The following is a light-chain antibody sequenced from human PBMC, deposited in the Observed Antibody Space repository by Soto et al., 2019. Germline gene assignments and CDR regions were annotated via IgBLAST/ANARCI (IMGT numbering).Light chain of an antibody. V-gene: IGKV3-15*01. CDR2: DSS. CDR1: ESISSH. CDR3: QQYNSYAWT. Sequence: EIVMSQSPATLSVSPGQRATLSCRASESISSHLAWYRQQPGQAPRLLIYDSSTRETGIPAGFSGSGAGPECTRTISSLQPDDVETDYCQQYNSYAWTFGQGTKVDIK. J-gene: IGKJ1*01.